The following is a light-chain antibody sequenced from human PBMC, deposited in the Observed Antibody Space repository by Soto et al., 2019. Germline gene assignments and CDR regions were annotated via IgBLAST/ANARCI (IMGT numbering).Light chain of an antibody. CDR3: QVWDSSTV. J-gene: IGLJ1*01. V-gene: IGLV3-9*01. Sequence: SYELTQPLSVSVALGQTARITCGGNNIGNKNVHWYQQKPGQAPVLVIYRKSNRPSGIPERFSGSNSGNTATLTISRAQAGDEADYYCQVWDSSTVFGTGTKVTVL. CDR1: NIGNKN. CDR2: RKS.